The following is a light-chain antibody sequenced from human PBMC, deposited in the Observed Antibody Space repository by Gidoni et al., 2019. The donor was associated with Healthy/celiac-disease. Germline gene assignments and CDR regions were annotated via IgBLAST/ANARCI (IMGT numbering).Light chain of an antibody. J-gene: IGKJ5*01. V-gene: IGKV1-12*01. CDR1: QGISSL. CDR2: AAS. CDR3: QQANSFPIT. Sequence: IQMTQSPSSVSASVGDRVTITCRASQGISSLLAWYQQKPGKAPNLLIYAASSLQSGVPSRFSGSGSGTDFTLTISSLQPEDFATYYCQQANSFPITFGQGTRLEIK.